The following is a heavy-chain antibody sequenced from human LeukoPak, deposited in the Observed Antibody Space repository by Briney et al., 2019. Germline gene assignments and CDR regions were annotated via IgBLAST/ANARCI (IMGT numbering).Heavy chain of an antibody. CDR1: GFTFSSYG. CDR3: AKEGIDSGSNRFDP. CDR2: ISYDGSNK. D-gene: IGHD6-6*01. Sequence: GRSLRLSCAASGFTFSSYGMHWVRQAPGKGLEWVAVISYDGSNKYYADSVKGRFTISRDNSKNTLYLQMNSLRAEDTAVYYCAKEGIDSGSNRFDPWGQGTLVTVSS. V-gene: IGHV3-30*18. J-gene: IGHJ5*02.